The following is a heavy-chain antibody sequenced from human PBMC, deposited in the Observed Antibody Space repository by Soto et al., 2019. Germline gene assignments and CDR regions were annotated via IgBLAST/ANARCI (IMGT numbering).Heavy chain of an antibody. V-gene: IGHV1-46*01. CDR2: VNPSVGST. D-gene: IGHD4-4*01. J-gene: IGHJ4*02. Sequence: QVQLVQSGAEVKKPGASVKVSCKASGYTFTSHYMHWVRQAPGQGLEWMGTVNPSVGSTTYAQKFQGSVTMTRDTSTSTVYMELSSLRSEDTAVYYCARSQGGGNSLNVDSWGQGTLVTVSS. CDR3: ARSQGGGNSLNVDS. CDR1: GYTFTSHY.